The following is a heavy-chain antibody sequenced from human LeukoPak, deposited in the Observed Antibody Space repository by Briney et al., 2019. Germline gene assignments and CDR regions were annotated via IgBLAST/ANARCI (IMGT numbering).Heavy chain of an antibody. CDR1: GFTFNYYD. J-gene: IGHJ4*02. CDR3: TREGVGGYSQAFDY. Sequence: GGSLRLSCAASGFTFNYYDMNWVRQAPGKGLEWVSSIDSSSRNIYYADSVKGRFTISRDNAKNSLYLQMNSLRAEDSALYYCTREGVGGYSQAFDYWGQGTLVTVSS. D-gene: IGHD5-18*01. V-gene: IGHV3-21*06. CDR2: IDSSSRNI.